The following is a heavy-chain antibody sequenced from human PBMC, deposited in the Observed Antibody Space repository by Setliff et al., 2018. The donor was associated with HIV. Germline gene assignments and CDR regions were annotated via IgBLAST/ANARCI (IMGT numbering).Heavy chain of an antibody. CDR2: IYHSGST. Sequence: PSETLSLTCTVSGGSISSGSYYWNWVRQPPGKGLEWIGEIYHSGSTNYNPSLKSRVTISVDKSKNQFSLKLRSVTAADTAVYYCARQTTHLGYWGQGTLVTVSS. J-gene: IGHJ4*02. CDR1: GGSISSGSYY. CDR3: ARQTTHLGY. V-gene: IGHV4-39*07. D-gene: IGHD4-4*01.